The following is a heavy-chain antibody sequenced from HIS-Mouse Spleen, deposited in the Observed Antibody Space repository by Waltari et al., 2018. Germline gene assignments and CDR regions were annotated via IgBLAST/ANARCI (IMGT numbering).Heavy chain of an antibody. J-gene: IGHJ4*02. CDR2: INHSGST. Sequence: QVQLQQWGAGLLKPSETLSLTCAVYGGSFRGYYWSWIRQPPGKGLEWIGEINHSGSTNYNPSLKSRVTISVDTSKNQFSLKLSSVTAADTAVYYCARGLAARFDYWGQGTLVTVSS. CDR1: GGSFRGYY. CDR3: ARGLAARFDY. D-gene: IGHD6-6*01. V-gene: IGHV4-34*01.